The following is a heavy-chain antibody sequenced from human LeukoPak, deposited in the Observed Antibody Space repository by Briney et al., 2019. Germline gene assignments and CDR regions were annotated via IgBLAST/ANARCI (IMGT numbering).Heavy chain of an antibody. D-gene: IGHD3-22*01. Sequence: PSETLSLTCTVSGGSINSYYWSWIRQPPGKGLEWIGYIYDSGSTNYNPSLKSRVTISVDTSKNQFSLKLSSVTAADTAVYYCAMGGVYYYDSSGYLYWGQGTLVTVSS. J-gene: IGHJ4*02. CDR2: IYDSGST. V-gene: IGHV4-59*12. CDR3: AMGGVYYYDSSGYLY. CDR1: GGSINSYY.